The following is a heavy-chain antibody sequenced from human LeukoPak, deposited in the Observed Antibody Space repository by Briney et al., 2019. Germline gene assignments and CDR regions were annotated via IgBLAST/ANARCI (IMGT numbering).Heavy chain of an antibody. D-gene: IGHD3-3*01. CDR1: GFTFSSYW. Sequence: GGSLRLSCAASGFTFSSYWMSWVRQAPGKGLEWVANIKQDGSEKYYVDSVKGRFTISRDNAKNSLYLQMNSLRTEDTAVYFCARDHSDISISGEIINGNWYFDLWGRGTLVTVSS. J-gene: IGHJ2*01. CDR2: IKQDGSEK. CDR3: ARDHSDISISGEIINGNWYFDL. V-gene: IGHV3-7*01.